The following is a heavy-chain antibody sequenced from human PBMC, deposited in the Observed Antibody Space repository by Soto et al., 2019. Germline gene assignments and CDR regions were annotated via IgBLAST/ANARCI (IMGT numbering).Heavy chain of an antibody. D-gene: IGHD2-15*01. Sequence: GGSLRLSCAASGFTFSSYGMHWVRQAPGKGLEWVAVIWYDGSNKYYADSVKGRFTISRDNSKNTLYLQMNSLRAEDTAVYYCARDSGHYCSGGSCYGIDYWGQGTLVTVSS. CDR3: ARDSGHYCSGGSCYGIDY. CDR1: GFTFSSYG. J-gene: IGHJ4*02. CDR2: IWYDGSNK. V-gene: IGHV3-33*01.